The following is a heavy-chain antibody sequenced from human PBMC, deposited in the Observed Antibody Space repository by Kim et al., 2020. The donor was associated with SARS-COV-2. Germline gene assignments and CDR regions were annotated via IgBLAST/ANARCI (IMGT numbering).Heavy chain of an antibody. D-gene: IGHD3-3*01. CDR2: SYTSGST. J-gene: IGHJ4*02. CDR1: GGSISSYY. CDR3: ARDAGRRVVSMLFDY. V-gene: IGHV4-4*07. Sequence: SETLSLTCTVSGGSISSYYCCWIRQPAGKGLELIWRSYTSGSTNYTPSLKSRVTMSVDTSKNQFSLKLSSVTAADTAVYYCARDAGRRVVSMLFDYWGQGTLVTVSS.